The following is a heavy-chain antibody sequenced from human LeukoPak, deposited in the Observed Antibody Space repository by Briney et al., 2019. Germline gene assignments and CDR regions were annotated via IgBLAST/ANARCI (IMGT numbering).Heavy chain of an antibody. J-gene: IGHJ6*03. D-gene: IGHD3-9*01. CDR1: GVSISDSSYY. Sequence: SETLSLTCTVSGVSISDSSYYWGWIRQPPGKGLEWLGSIHYSGSTYYNPSLKSRVTISVDTSKNQFSLKVSSVTAADTAVYYCARHAKYYDLLTGYHPSYMDVWGKGTTVTVSS. CDR2: IHYSGST. V-gene: IGHV4-39*01. CDR3: ARHAKYYDLLTGYHPSYMDV.